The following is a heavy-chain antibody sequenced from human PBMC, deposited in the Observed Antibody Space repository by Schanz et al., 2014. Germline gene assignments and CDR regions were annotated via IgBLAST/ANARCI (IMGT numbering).Heavy chain of an antibody. Sequence: QVHLVQSGAEVKKPGASVKVSCKASGYNITSNDVTWVRQATGQGLEWMGRINPNTGGTNFAQKFQGRVTMTRDTSITTAYMDLSGLTSDDTAVYYCARLSVAGRPHVNYWYFDLWGRGTLVTVSS. CDR3: ARLSVAGRPHVNYWYFDL. D-gene: IGHD6-19*01. V-gene: IGHV1-2*06. J-gene: IGHJ2*01. CDR1: GYNITSND. CDR2: INPNTGGT.